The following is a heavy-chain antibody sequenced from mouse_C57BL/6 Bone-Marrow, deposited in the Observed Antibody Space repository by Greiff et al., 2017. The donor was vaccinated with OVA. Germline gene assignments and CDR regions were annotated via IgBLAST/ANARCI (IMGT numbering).Heavy chain of an antibody. CDR1: GFTFSDYG. CDR3: ARDYYGSSPPYYAMDY. CDR2: ISNLAYSI. J-gene: IGHJ4*01. Sequence: EVHLVESGGGLVQPGGSLKLSCAASGFTFSDYGMAWVRQAPRKGPEWVAFISNLAYSIYYADTVTGRFTISRENAKNTLYLEMSSLRSEDTAMYYCARDYYGSSPPYYAMDYWGQGTSVTVSS. V-gene: IGHV5-15*01. D-gene: IGHD1-1*01.